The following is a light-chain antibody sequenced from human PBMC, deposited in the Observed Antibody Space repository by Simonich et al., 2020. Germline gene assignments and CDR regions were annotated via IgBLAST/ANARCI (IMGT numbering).Light chain of an antibody. CDR2: RNN. V-gene: IGLV1-44*01. CDR1: SSNIGSNT. J-gene: IGLJ3*02. CDR3: AAWDDSLNGWV. Sequence: QSVLTQPPSASGTPGQRVTISCSGSSSNIGSNTVNWYQQLPGTAPKLLIYRNNQLPSGGPDRFSGSESGTSASLAISGLQSEDEADYYCAAWDDSLNGWVFGGGTKLTVL.